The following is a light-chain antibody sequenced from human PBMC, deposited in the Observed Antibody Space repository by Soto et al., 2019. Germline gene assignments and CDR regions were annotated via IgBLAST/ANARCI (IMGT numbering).Light chain of an antibody. CDR1: QGISTY. CDR3: QQSYSTPLT. V-gene: IGKV1-39*01. CDR2: AAS. Sequence: DIQMTQSPSSLSASVGDRVTITCRASQGISTYLNWYPQKPGKAPKLLIYAASSLQSGVPSRFSGSGSETDFTLTISSLQPEDFATYSCQQSYSTPLTFGGGTKVDIK. J-gene: IGKJ4*01.